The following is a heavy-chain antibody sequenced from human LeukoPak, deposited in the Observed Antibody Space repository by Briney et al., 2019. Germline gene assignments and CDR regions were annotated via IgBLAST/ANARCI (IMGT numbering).Heavy chain of an antibody. CDR1: GFTFSSYW. Sequence: SGRSLRLSCAASGFTFSSYWMSWVRQAPGKGLERVANIKQDRSEKYYVDSVKGRFTISRDNAKNSLYLQMNSLRAEDTAVYYCARETYYDFWSGPYFDYWGQGTLVTVSS. D-gene: IGHD3-3*01. V-gene: IGHV3-7*01. J-gene: IGHJ4*02. CDR2: IKQDRSEK. CDR3: ARETYYDFWSGPYFDY.